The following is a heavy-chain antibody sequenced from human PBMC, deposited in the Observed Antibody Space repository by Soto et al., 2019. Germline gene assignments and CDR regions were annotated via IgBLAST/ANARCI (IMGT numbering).Heavy chain of an antibody. V-gene: IGHV3-23*01. D-gene: IGHD2-8*01. CDR3: AKDATAVNGVWDPFDM. Sequence: EVQLLESGGGVVQPGGSLRLSCAASGFTFSAYAMSWVRQAPGKGLQWVSGVGGSDTDKHYADSVRGRFTVSRDNSKNTLYLQMNSLRADYTAVYYCAKDATAVNGVWDPFDMWGQGTEVTVSS. CDR1: GFTFSAYA. CDR2: VGGSDTDK. J-gene: IGHJ3*02.